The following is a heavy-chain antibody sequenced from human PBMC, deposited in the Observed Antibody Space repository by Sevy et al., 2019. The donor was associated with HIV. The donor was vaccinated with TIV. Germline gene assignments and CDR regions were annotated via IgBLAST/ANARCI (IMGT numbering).Heavy chain of an antibody. D-gene: IGHD1-26*01. J-gene: IGHJ4*02. Sequence: GGSLRLSCAASGFSFSNYGMYWVRQAPGKGLELVAVVTYDGGNRYYGDSVKGRFTISRDNSKNAVYLQMNSLRSEDTAVYYCGKDGGWQILRLADYWGQGTLVTVSS. CDR2: VTYDGGNR. CDR1: GFSFSNYG. CDR3: GKDGGWQILRLADY. V-gene: IGHV3-30*18.